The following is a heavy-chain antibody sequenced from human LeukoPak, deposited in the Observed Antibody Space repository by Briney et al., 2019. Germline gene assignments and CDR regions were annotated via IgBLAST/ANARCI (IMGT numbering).Heavy chain of an antibody. V-gene: IGHV3-66*01. J-gene: IGHJ4*02. Sequence: GGSLRLSCAASGFTVSSNYMSWVRQAPGKGLEWVSVIYSGGSTYYADSVKGRFTISRDNSKNTLYLQMNSLRAEDTAVYYCAREPIAAAGTYDYWGQGTLVTVSS. CDR2: IYSGGST. CDR1: GFTVSSNY. D-gene: IGHD6-13*01. CDR3: AREPIAAAGTYDY.